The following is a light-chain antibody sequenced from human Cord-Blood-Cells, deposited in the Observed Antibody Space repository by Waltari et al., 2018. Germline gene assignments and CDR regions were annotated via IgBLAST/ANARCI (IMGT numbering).Light chain of an antibody. Sequence: QSVLTQPPSASGTPGQRVTISCSGSSSNIGSNTVNWCQQLPGTAPKLLIYSNKHRPSGVPDRFAGSKSGTSASLAISGLQSEDESDYYWAAWDDSLNGWVFGGGTKLTVL. J-gene: IGLJ3*02. CDR1: SSNIGSNT. V-gene: IGLV1-44*01. CDR3: AAWDDSLNGWV. CDR2: SNK.